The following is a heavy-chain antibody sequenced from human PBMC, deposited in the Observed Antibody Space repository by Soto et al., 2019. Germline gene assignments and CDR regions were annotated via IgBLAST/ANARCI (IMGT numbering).Heavy chain of an antibody. J-gene: IGHJ4*02. D-gene: IGHD2-15*01. Sequence: PGGSLRLSCAASGFTFSSYAMSWVRQAPGKGLEWVSGVGGSGDSTYYADSVRGRFTISRDNSKNTLYLQMNSLRAEDTAAYYCAKAYCSVGTCRTTDWGPGTLVTVFS. CDR1: GFTFSSYA. V-gene: IGHV3-23*01. CDR3: AKAYCSVGTCRTTD. CDR2: VGGSGDST.